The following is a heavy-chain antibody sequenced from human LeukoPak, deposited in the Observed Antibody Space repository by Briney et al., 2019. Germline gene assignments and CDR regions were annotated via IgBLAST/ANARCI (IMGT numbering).Heavy chain of an antibody. V-gene: IGHV3-7*01. D-gene: IGHD3-10*01. CDR2: IKQDGSEK. CDR1: GFTFSSYW. J-gene: IGHJ4*02. Sequence: GGSLRLSCAASGFTFSSYWMSWVRQAPGKGLEWVANIKQDGSEKYYVDSVKGRFTISRDNAKNSLYLQMNSLRAEDTAVYYCARFDYYGSGSIESWGQGTLVTVSS. CDR3: ARFDYYGSGSIES.